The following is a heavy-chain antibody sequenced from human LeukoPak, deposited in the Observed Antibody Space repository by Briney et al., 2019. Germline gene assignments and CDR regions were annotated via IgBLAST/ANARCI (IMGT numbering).Heavy chain of an antibody. J-gene: IGHJ4*02. CDR2: ISGSGSTT. D-gene: IGHD5-18*01. CDR3: AKDVRGYYRLFDY. Sequence: GESLRLSCAASGFDFSSYAMSWVRQAPGKGLEWVSRISGSGSTTYYADSVKGRFTISRDNSKNTLYLQMNSLRADDTAIYYCAKDVRGYYRLFDYWGQGTLVTVSS. V-gene: IGHV3-23*01. CDR1: GFDFSSYA.